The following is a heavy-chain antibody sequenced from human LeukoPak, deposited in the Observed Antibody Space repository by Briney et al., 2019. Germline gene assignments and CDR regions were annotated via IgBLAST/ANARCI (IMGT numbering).Heavy chain of an antibody. J-gene: IGHJ4*02. CDR3: ARCCHCGSSTSCYIPHGDY. CDR2: ISAYNGNT. CDR1: GYSFTSDG. D-gene: IGHD2-2*02. V-gene: IGHV1-18*01. Sequence: ASVNVSCKASGYSFTSDGISWVRQAPGQGLERMGWISAYNGNTNYAQKLQGRVTMTTDTSTSTAYMELRSLRSDDTAVYYCARCCHCGSSTSCYIPHGDYWGQGTLVTVSS.